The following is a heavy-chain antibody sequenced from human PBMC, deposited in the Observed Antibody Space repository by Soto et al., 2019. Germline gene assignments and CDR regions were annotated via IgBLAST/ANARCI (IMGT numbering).Heavy chain of an antibody. CDR3: AHRGTTVTTYDY. J-gene: IGHJ4*02. Sequence: QITLKESGPTLVKPTQTLTLTCTFSGFSLSTSGVGVGWLRQPQGKALEWLALIYWDDDKRYSPSLKSRLTIPKDTSKNQVVLTRTNMDPVDTATYYCAHRGTTVTTYDYWGQGTRVTVSS. V-gene: IGHV2-5*02. CDR2: IYWDDDK. CDR1: GFSLSTSGVG. D-gene: IGHD4-17*01.